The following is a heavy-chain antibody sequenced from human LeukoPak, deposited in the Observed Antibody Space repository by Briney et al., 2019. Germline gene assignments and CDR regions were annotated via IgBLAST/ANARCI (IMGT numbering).Heavy chain of an antibody. D-gene: IGHD2-8*02. CDR3: ARLKIYCTGGVCLSPIDY. Sequence: GGSLRLSCAASGSTFSTYSMNWVRQAPGKGLEWVSSISSSTSSKYYADSVKGRFTISRDNAKNSLYLQMNSLRAEDTAVYYCARLKIYCTGGVCLSPIDYWGQGTLVTVSS. J-gene: IGHJ4*02. CDR2: ISSSTSSK. V-gene: IGHV3-21*01. CDR1: GSTFSTYS.